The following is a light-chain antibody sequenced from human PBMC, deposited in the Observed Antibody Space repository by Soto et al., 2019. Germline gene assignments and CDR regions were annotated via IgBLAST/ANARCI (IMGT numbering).Light chain of an antibody. V-gene: IGKV1-39*01. CDR1: QSISSY. CDR2: AAS. J-gene: IGKJ4*01. CDR3: QQSYSTPLT. Sequence: DIQMPQSQSSLSASVGDRVTITFLASQSISSYLNWYQQKPWKAPKLLIYAASSLQSGVPSRFSGSGSGTDFTLTISRLQPEDFATYYCQQSYSTPLTFGGGTKVDTK.